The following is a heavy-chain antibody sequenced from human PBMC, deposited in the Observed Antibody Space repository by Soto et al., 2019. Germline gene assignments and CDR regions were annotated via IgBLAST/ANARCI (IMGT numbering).Heavy chain of an antibody. D-gene: IGHD3-22*01. CDR2: ISYDGSDK. V-gene: IGHV3-30-3*01. Sequence: GGSLRLSCAASGFTFSSYALHWVRQAPGKGLDWVALISYDGSDKDYADSVKGRFTISRDNSRNTLFLQMNSLRAEDTAVYYCARDYYKYYDSSGYYRSPAYWGQGTLVTVSS. CDR1: GFTFSSYA. J-gene: IGHJ4*02. CDR3: ARDYYKYYDSSGYYRSPAY.